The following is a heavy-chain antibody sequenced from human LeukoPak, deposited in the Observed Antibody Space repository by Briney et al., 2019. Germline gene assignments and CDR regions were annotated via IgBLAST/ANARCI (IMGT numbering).Heavy chain of an antibody. CDR1: GASISSSNYY. Sequence: PSETLSLTCAVSGASISSSNYYWGWVRQSPGKGLEWIGNIYSSGNTYYDASLKSRVTMYIDTSKNQFSLKLSSVTAADTAMYYCAKSNGYGLIDYWGQGTLVTVSS. CDR3: AKSNGYGLIDY. J-gene: IGHJ4*02. CDR2: IYSSGNT. D-gene: IGHD5-12*01. V-gene: IGHV4-39*01.